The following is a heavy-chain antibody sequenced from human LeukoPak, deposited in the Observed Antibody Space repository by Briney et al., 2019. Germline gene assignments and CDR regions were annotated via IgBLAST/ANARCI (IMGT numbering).Heavy chain of an antibody. Sequence: SETLSLTCTVSGGSVSSSTYFWGWIRQPPGKGLEWIGSCSYGGNSYYNPSLMSRVTISVDTSKNHLSLRLRSVTAADTAVYYCARSPNTAMVPYYFDYWGQGTLVTASS. J-gene: IGHJ4*02. CDR1: GGSVSSSTYF. D-gene: IGHD5-18*01. V-gene: IGHV4-39*02. CDR3: ARSPNTAMVPYYFDY. CDR2: CSYGGNS.